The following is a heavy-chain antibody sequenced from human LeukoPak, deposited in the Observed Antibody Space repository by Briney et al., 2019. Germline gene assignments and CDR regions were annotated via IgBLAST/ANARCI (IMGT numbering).Heavy chain of an antibody. D-gene: IGHD5-18*01. V-gene: IGHV4-59*01. CDR3: ARGGYSYGYDDDFEY. CDR1: GGSISSYY. Sequence: SDTLSLTCTVSGGSISSYYWSWIRQPPGKGLEWIGYIYNRGSTKYNPSLKSRVTISVDTSKNNFSLKLSSVTAADTAVYYCARGGYSYGYDDDFEYWGQGTLVTVSS. CDR2: IYNRGST. J-gene: IGHJ4*02.